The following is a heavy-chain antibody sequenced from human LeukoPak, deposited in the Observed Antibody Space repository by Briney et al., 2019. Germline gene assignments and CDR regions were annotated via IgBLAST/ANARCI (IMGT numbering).Heavy chain of an antibody. Sequence: GGSLRLSCAASGFTYSSFSMNWVRQAPGKGLEWVSSISSSSSYIYYADPVKGRFTVSRDNARRSLYLQINSLRAEDTAVYYCSRDLGGFGDYNFLSGSDYWGQGALVTVSS. CDR1: GFTYSSFS. D-gene: IGHD3-3*01. CDR2: ISSSSSYI. J-gene: IGHJ4*02. CDR3: SRDLGGFGDYNFLSGSDY. V-gene: IGHV3-21*01.